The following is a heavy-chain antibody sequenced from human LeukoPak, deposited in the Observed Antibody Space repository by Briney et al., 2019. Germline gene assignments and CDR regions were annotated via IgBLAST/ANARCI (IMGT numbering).Heavy chain of an antibody. CDR1: GYTFTGYY. CDR2: INPNSGGT. D-gene: IGHD3-3*01. V-gene: IGHV1-2*02. CDR3: ARVRTIFGVVIHYYYYGMDV. J-gene: IGHJ6*02. Sequence: GASVKVSCKASGYTFTGYYMHWVGQAPGQGLEWMGWINPNSGGTNYAQKFQGRVTMTRDTSISTAYMELSRLRSDDTAVYYCARVRTIFGVVIHYYYYGMDVWGQGTTVTVSS.